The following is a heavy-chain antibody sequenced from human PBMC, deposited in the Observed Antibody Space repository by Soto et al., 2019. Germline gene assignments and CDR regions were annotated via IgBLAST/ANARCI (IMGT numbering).Heavy chain of an antibody. CDR2: INPASGGA. D-gene: IGHD6-6*01. CDR3: ARDLGGSSSYLGY. J-gene: IGHJ4*02. CDR1: GYTFTGRY. V-gene: IGHV1-2*02. Sequence: VASVKVSCKASGYTFTGRYIHWVRQAPGQGLEWMGWINPASGGATYAQKFQGRVSLTRDTSNSIAYMELSSLRSDDTAVYFCARDLGGSSSYLGYWDQGTPVTVSS.